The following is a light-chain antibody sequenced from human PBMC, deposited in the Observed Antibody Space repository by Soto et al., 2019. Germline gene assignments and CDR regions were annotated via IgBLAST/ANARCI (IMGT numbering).Light chain of an antibody. J-gene: IGLJ2*01. V-gene: IGLV4-69*01. Sequence: QPVLTQSPSASASLGAWVKLTCTLSSGHSSYVIAWHQQQPEKGPRYLMNLNSDGSHSKGDGIPDRFSGSSSWAERYLTISRLQSEDEADYYCQTWGTGIHVVFGGGTKLTVL. CDR2: LNSDGSH. CDR3: QTWGTGIHVV. CDR1: SGHSSYV.